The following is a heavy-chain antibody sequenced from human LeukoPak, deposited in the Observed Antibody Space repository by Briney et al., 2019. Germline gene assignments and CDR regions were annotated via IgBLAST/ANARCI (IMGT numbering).Heavy chain of an antibody. CDR1: GGSISSYY. Sequence: PSETLSLTCTVSGGSISSYYWSWIRQPPGKGLEWIGYIYYSGSTNYNPSLKSRVTISVDTSKNQFSLKLSSVTAADTAVYYCARPYTRYDILTGYYADAFDIRGQGTMVTVSS. D-gene: IGHD3-9*01. J-gene: IGHJ3*02. CDR2: IYYSGST. CDR3: ARPYTRYDILTGYYADAFDI. V-gene: IGHV4-59*08.